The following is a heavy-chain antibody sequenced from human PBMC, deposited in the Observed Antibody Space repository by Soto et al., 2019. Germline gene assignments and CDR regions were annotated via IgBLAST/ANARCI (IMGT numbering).Heavy chain of an antibody. V-gene: IGHV3-48*03. J-gene: IGHJ4*02. CDR2: IRSSGRSI. Sequence: GGSLKLSCVGSGFTFSSYEMNWVREAPGKGLEWVSNIRSSGRSINYADSVKGRFTISRDKDKNSLYLQMNSLRAEDTAVYYCTRVRDSNDYWGQGTLVTVSS. CDR3: TRVRDSNDY. CDR1: GFTFSSYE. D-gene: IGHD3-22*01.